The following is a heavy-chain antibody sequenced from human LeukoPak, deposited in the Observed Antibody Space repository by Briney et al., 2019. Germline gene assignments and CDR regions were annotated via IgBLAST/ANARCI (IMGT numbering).Heavy chain of an antibody. CDR1: GFTFSSYW. Sequence: PGGSLRLSCAASGFTFSSYWMSWVRQAPGKGLEWVADIKQDGSEKYYVDSVKGRFTISRDNAKNSLYLQMNSLRAEDTAVYYCARNHYDILTGHKTFDYWGQGTLVTVSS. D-gene: IGHD3-9*01. CDR3: ARNHYDILTGHKTFDY. CDR2: IKQDGSEK. J-gene: IGHJ4*02. V-gene: IGHV3-7*01.